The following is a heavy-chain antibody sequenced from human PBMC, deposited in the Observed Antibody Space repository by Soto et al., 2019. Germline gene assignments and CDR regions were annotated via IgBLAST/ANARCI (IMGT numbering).Heavy chain of an antibody. CDR1: GGSISGYY. CDR2: IYYSGST. Sequence: SETLSLTCTVSGGSISGYYWSWIRQPPGKGLEWIGYIYYSGSTYYNPSLKSRVTISVDTSKNQFSLKLSSVTAADTAVYYCARAGDIVLVPAAIDPFDPWGQGTLVTVSS. J-gene: IGHJ5*02. D-gene: IGHD2-2*01. V-gene: IGHV4-59*08. CDR3: ARAGDIVLVPAAIDPFDP.